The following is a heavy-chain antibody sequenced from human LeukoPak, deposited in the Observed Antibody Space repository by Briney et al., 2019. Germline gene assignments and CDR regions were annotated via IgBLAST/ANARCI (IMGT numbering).Heavy chain of an antibody. V-gene: IGHV1-69*05. D-gene: IGHD3-3*01. Sequence: ASVKVSCKASGGTFRNYAVSWVRQAPGQGLEGMGGIIPILGSSTYAQKFQGRVTISTNEFTSAAYMELSSLTSEDTAMYYCATSRLRVLEWPKFLDYWGLGTLVTVSS. J-gene: IGHJ4*02. CDR3: ATSRLRVLEWPKFLDY. CDR1: GGTFRNYA. CDR2: IIPILGSS.